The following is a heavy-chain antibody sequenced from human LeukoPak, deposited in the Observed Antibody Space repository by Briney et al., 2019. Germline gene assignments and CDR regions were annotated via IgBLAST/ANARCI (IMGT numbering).Heavy chain of an antibody. V-gene: IGHV1-69*01. CDR1: GGPFSSYA. CDR3: ASPLRGLRFGYYYGMDV. Sequence: SVKVSCKAAGGPFSSYAISWVRQAPGQGLEWMGGIIPIFGTANYAQKFQGRVTITADESTSTAYMELSSLRSEDTAVYYCASPLRGLRFGYYYGMDVWGQGTTVTVSS. J-gene: IGHJ6*02. D-gene: IGHD5-12*01. CDR2: IIPIFGTA.